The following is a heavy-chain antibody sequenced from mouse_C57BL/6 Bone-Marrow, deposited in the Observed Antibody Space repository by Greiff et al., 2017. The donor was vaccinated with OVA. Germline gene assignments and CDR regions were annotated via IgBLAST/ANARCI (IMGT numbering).Heavy chain of an antibody. CDR1: GYTFPDHT. Sequence: VQLQQSDAELVKPGASVKISCKVSGYTFPDHTIHWMKQRPEQGLEWIGYIYPRDGSTKYNEKFKGKATLTADKSSSTAYMQLNSLTSEDSAVYFCARGGLRRGAWFAYWGQGTLVTVSA. CDR2: IYPRDGST. CDR3: ARGGLRRGAWFAY. D-gene: IGHD2-4*01. V-gene: IGHV1-78*01. J-gene: IGHJ3*01.